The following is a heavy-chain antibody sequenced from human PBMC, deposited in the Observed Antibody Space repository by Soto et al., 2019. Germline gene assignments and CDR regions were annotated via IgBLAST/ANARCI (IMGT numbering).Heavy chain of an antibody. Sequence: SETLSVTCTVSGGSISSGDYYWSWIRQPPGKGLEWIGYIYYSGSTYYNPSLKSRVTISVDTSKNQFSLKLSSVTAADTAVYYCARIARDGYNTYFQHWGQGTLVTVSS. V-gene: IGHV4-30-4*01. CDR2: IYYSGST. CDR3: ARIARDGYNTYFQH. D-gene: IGHD5-12*01. J-gene: IGHJ1*01. CDR1: GGSISSGDYY.